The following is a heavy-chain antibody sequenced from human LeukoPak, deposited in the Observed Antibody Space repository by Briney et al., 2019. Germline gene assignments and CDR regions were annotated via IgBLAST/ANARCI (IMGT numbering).Heavy chain of an antibody. J-gene: IGHJ4*02. V-gene: IGHV4-39*01. CDR3: ARRDAAAGRRIDY. CDR2: IYYSGST. CDR1: GGSISSSSYY. D-gene: IGHD6-13*01. Sequence: KPSETLSLTCTVSGGSISSSSYYWGWIRQPPGKGLEWNGGIYYSGSTYYNPSLKSRVTISVDTSMNQFSLRLSSVTAADTAVYYCARRDAAAGRRIDYWGQGTLVTVSS.